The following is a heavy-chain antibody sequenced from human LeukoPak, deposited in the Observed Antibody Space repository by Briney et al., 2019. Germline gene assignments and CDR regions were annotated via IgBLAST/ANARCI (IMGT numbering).Heavy chain of an antibody. V-gene: IGHV3-21*01. CDR3: AGDGDSYGLVDY. D-gene: IGHD5-18*01. J-gene: IGHJ4*02. CDR1: GFTFSSYS. Sequence: PGGSLRLSCAASGFTFSSYSMNWVRQAPGKGLEWVSSISSSSSYIYYADSEKGRFTISRDNARNSLYLQMNSLRAEDTAVYYCAGDGDSYGLVDYWGQGTLVTVSS. CDR2: ISSSSSYI.